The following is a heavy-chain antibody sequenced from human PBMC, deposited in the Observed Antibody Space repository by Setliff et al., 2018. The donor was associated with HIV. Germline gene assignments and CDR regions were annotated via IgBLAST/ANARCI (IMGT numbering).Heavy chain of an antibody. CDR3: ARGSGYDSYYYYYMDV. V-gene: IGHV4-59*11. Sequence: SETLSLTCTVSGGSMSSHYWSWIRQPPGKGLEWIGYIYYTGSTNYNPSLKSRVTISVDTSKTQFSLKLSSVTAADTAVYYCARGSGYDSYYYYYMDVWGKGTTVTVSS. CDR1: GGSMSSHY. J-gene: IGHJ6*03. D-gene: IGHD5-12*01. CDR2: IYYTGST.